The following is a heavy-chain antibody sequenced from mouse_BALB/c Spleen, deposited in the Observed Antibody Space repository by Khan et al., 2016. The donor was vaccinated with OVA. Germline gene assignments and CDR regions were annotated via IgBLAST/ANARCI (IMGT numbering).Heavy chain of an antibody. Sequence: QVRLQQSGAELARPGASVKLSCKASGYTFTSYWMQWVKQRPGQGLEWIGAIYPGDGDTRYTQKFKGKATLTADKSSSTAYIKLSSLASEDSAVFNCARRVENYYGNSGGSFDYWGQGTTLTVSS. CDR2: IYPGDGDT. CDR1: GYTFTSYW. J-gene: IGHJ2*01. CDR3: ARRVENYYGNSGGSFDY. V-gene: IGHV1-87*01. D-gene: IGHD1-1*01.